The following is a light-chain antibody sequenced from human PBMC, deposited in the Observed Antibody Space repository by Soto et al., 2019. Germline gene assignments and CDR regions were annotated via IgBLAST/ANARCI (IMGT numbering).Light chain of an antibody. Sequence: QSALTQPRSVSGSPGQSVTISCTGTSSDVGGYNYVSWYQQHPGKAPKLMIHDVTKRPSGVPDRFSGSKSGNRASLTISGLQAEDEAAYYCCSYAGSYSFDVIFGGGTKLTVL. CDR3: CSYAGSYSFDVI. V-gene: IGLV2-11*01. CDR2: DVT. J-gene: IGLJ2*01. CDR1: SSDVGGYNY.